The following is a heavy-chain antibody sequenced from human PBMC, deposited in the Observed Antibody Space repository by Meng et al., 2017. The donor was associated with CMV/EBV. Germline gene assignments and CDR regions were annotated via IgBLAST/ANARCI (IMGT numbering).Heavy chain of an antibody. CDR3: ARICVTGSACYHFDY. Sequence: GGSLRLSCAASGFIYSNYWMSWVRQAPGKGLEWVANIKQDGSEKHYVDSVKGRFTISRDNAKNSVFLQMNSLRVEDTAVYYCARICVTGSACYHFDYWGQGTLVTVSS. V-gene: IGHV3-7*01. J-gene: IGHJ4*02. D-gene: IGHD2-15*01. CDR1: GFIYSNYW. CDR2: IKQDGSEK.